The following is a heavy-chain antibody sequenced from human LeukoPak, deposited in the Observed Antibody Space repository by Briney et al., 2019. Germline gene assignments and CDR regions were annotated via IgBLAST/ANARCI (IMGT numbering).Heavy chain of an antibody. V-gene: IGHV4-4*07. D-gene: IGHD6-13*01. CDR3: ARDVAAAGTPYFDY. J-gene: IGHJ4*02. Sequence: SETLSLTCTVSGGSISGYYWSWIRQPAGKGLEWIGRIYMSGSTNYNPSLKSRVTMSADTSKNQFSLKLSSVTAADTAVYYCARDVAAAGTPYFDYWGQGTLVTVSS. CDR1: GGSISGYY. CDR2: IYMSGST.